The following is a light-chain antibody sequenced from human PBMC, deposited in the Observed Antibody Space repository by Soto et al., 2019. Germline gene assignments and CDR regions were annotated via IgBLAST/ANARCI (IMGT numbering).Light chain of an antibody. CDR1: SSEIGAYNY. J-gene: IGLJ1*01. V-gene: IGLV2-14*01. CDR2: DVS. CDR3: TSYRSGTALYV. Sequence: QSVLTQPASVSGSPGPSIPISCPGTSSEIGAYNYVSWYQQHAGKAPKLMIYDVSVRPSGVSSRFSGSKSGNTASLTISGLQAEDEADYYCTSYRSGTALYVFGTGTKVTVL.